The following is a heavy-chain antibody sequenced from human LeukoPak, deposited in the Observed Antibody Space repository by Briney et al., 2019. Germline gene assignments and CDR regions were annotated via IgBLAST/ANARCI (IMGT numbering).Heavy chain of an antibody. CDR2: ISYDGSNK. Sequence: GGSLRLSCAASGFTFSSYGMHWVRQAPGKGLEWVAVISYDGSNKYYADSVKGRFTISRDNSKNTLYLQMNSLRAEDTAVYYCAKELFITMIVVVNWPLVDWGQGTLVTVSS. V-gene: IGHV3-30*18. D-gene: IGHD3-22*01. CDR1: GFTFSSYG. CDR3: AKELFITMIVVVNWPLVD. J-gene: IGHJ4*02.